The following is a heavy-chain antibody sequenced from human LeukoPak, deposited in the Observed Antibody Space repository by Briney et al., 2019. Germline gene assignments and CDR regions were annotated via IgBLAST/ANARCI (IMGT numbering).Heavy chain of an antibody. V-gene: IGHV3-15*01. Sequence: NPGGSLTLSCAASGFTFSNAWMSWVRQAPGKGLEWVGRIKSKSDGGTTDYAAPVKGRFTISRDDSKNMLYLQMNSLKTEDTAVYYCTTTVDTTYYYDSSGYYSPFRNWGQGTLVTVSS. CDR3: TTTVDTTYYYDSSGYYSPFRN. CDR2: IKSKSDGGTT. CDR1: GFTFSNAW. J-gene: IGHJ4*02. D-gene: IGHD3-22*01.